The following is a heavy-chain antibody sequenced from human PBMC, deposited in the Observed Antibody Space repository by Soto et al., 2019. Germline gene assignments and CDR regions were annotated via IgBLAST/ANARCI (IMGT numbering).Heavy chain of an antibody. V-gene: IGHV3-53*01. CDR1: GFTVRSHD. CDR2: IYSGGSI. Sequence: EVQLVESGGGVIQPGGSLRLSCGASGFTVRSHDMSWVRQAPGKGLEWVSHIYSGGSIYYADSVRGRFTISRDNSNNTVYLQMDGLRGEDTAVYYCERDRVFYGMNVWGQGTTVTVSS. CDR3: ERDRVFYGMNV. J-gene: IGHJ6*02.